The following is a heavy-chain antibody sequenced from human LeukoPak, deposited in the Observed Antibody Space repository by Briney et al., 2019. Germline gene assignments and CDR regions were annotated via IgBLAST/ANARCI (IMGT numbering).Heavy chain of an antibody. CDR2: IYYSGDT. V-gene: IGHV4-59*01. CDR1: DGAIAGYS. J-gene: IGHJ5*02. D-gene: IGHD3-10*01. Sequence: SETLSLTCTVSDGAIAGYSWSWIRQAPGRGLEWIGYIYYSGDTSYNPSLQSRVTVPVDTSKNQFSLRLTSVSAADTAVYYCVRGPYGSGISNWFDPWGQGTLVTVSS. CDR3: VRGPYGSGISNWFDP.